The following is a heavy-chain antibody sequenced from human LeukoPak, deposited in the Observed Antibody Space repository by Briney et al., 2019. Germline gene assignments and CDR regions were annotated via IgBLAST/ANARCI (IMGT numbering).Heavy chain of an antibody. V-gene: IGHV3-23*01. D-gene: IGHD6-13*01. CDR1: GFTFSNYA. CDR3: AKGGIAAAGTEDYYYYGMDV. J-gene: IGHJ6*02. CDR2: IGDGGGST. Sequence: AGGSLRLSCAASGFTFSNYAMSWVRQAPGKGLEWVSAIGDGGGSTYYADAVKGRFTISRDSSKNTLYLQMNSLRAEDTAVYYCAKGGIAAAGTEDYYYYGMDVWGQGTTVTVSS.